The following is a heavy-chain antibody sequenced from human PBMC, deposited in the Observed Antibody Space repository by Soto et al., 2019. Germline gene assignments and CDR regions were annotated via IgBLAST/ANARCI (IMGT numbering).Heavy chain of an antibody. J-gene: IGHJ3*02. V-gene: IGHV4-34*01. CDR3: ARTTMIVVVITPLGAFDI. Sequence: PSETLSLTCAVYGGSFSGYYWSWIRQPPGKGLEWIGEINHSGSTNYNPSLKSRVTISVDTSKNQFSLKLSSVTAADTAVYYCARTTMIVVVITPLGAFDIWGQGT. CDR2: INHSGST. CDR1: GGSFSGYY. D-gene: IGHD3-22*01.